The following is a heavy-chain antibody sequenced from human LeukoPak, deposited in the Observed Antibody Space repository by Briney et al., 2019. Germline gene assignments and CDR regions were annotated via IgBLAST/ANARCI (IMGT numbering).Heavy chain of an antibody. CDR3: TRKWYSQGFDY. CDR2: IRSKAYGGTT. V-gene: IGHV3-49*04. J-gene: IGHJ4*02. D-gene: IGHD6-13*01. CDR1: GFTFGDYA. Sequence: GRSLRLSCTASGFTFGDYAMSWVRQAPGKGLXXXGFIRSKAYGGTTEYAASVKGRFTISRDDSKSIAYLQMNSLKTEDTAVYYCTRKWYSQGFDYWGQGTLVTVSS.